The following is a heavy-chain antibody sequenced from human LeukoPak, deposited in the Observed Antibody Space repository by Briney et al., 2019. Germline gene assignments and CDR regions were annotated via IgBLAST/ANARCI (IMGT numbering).Heavy chain of an antibody. Sequence: GGSLRLSCAASGFTFSNYAMSWVRQAPGKGLEWVSTISNSGGSTYSADSMKGRFTISRDNSKNTLSLQMNSLRADDTALYYCARDRGKDFLDNWGQGTQVTVSS. J-gene: IGHJ4*02. D-gene: IGHD4-23*01. CDR2: ISNSGGST. CDR3: ARDRGKDFLDN. CDR1: GFTFSNYA. V-gene: IGHV3-23*01.